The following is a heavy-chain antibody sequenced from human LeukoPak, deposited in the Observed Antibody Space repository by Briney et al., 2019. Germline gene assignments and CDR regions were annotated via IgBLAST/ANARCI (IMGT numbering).Heavy chain of an antibody. D-gene: IGHD3-9*01. Sequence: GGSLRLSCAASGFTFDDYGMSWVRQAPGKGLEWVSGINWNGGSTVYADSVKGRFTISRDNAKNSLYLQMDSLRAEDTALYHCARDLTATYYDILTGYYMLSWFDPWGQGTLVTVSS. CDR1: GFTFDDYG. V-gene: IGHV3-20*01. J-gene: IGHJ5*02. CDR2: INWNGGST. CDR3: ARDLTATYYDILTGYYMLSWFDP.